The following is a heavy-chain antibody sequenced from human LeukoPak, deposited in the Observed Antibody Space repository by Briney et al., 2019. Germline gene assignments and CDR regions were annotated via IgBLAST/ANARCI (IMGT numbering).Heavy chain of an antibody. CDR3: AREIRQGYCSSTSRQDAFDI. Sequence: GGSLRLSCAASGFTFSSYAMNWLRQAPGKGLQWVSTISVSGGSSYYADSVKGRFTISRDNSKSTLYLQMNSLRAEDAAVYYCAREIRQGYCSSTSRQDAFDIWGQGTMVTVSS. J-gene: IGHJ3*02. D-gene: IGHD2-2*01. CDR1: GFTFSSYA. V-gene: IGHV3-23*01. CDR2: ISVSGGSS.